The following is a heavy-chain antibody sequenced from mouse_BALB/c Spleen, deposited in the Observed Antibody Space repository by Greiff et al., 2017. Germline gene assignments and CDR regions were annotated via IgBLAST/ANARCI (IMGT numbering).Heavy chain of an antibody. D-gene: IGHD2-4*01. J-gene: IGHJ3*01. Sequence: VKLVESGPELVRPGVSVKISCKGSSYTFTDYAMHWVKQSHAKSLEWIGVISTYYGNTNYNQKFKGKATMTVDKSSSTAYMELARLTSEDSAVYYCARSGDYDGAWFAYWGQGTLVTVSA. V-gene: IGHV1-67*01. CDR2: ISTYYGNT. CDR1: SYTFTDYA. CDR3: ARSGDYDGAWFAY.